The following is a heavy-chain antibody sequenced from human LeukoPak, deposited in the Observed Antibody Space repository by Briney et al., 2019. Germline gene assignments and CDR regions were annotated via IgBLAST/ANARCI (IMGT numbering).Heavy chain of an antibody. J-gene: IGHJ6*02. D-gene: IGHD2-2*01. V-gene: IGHV4-34*01. Sequence: PSETLSLTCTVSGGSISSYYWSWIRQPPGKGLEWIGEINHSGSTNYNPSLKSRVTISVDTSKNQFSLKLSSVTAADTAVYYCARGGVLGYCSSTSCYGGPYGMDVWGQGTTVTVSS. CDR1: GGSISSYY. CDR2: INHSGST. CDR3: ARGGVLGYCSSTSCYGGPYGMDV.